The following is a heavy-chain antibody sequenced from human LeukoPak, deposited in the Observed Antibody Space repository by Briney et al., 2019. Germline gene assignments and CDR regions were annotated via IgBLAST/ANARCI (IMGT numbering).Heavy chain of an antibody. Sequence: ASVKVSCKASGYTFTSYGISWVRQAPGQGLEWMGWISAYNGNTNYAQKLQGRVTMTTDTSTSTAYMELRSLRSDDTAVYYCAIGPTELLPSNYFDYWGQGTLVTVSS. D-gene: IGHD1-26*01. V-gene: IGHV1-18*01. CDR1: GYTFTSYG. J-gene: IGHJ4*02. CDR3: AIGPTELLPSNYFDY. CDR2: ISAYNGNT.